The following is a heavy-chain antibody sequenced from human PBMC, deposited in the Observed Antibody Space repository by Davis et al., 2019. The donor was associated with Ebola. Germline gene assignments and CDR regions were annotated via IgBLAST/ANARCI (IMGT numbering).Heavy chain of an antibody. CDR1: GYTFTSYY. CDR2: INPSGGST. V-gene: IGHV1-46*01. D-gene: IGHD4-17*01. Sequence: ASVKVSCKASGYTFTSYYMHWVRQAPGQGLEWMGIINPSGGSTSYAQKFQGRVTMTRDTSTSTVYMELSSLRSEDTAVYYCARDPARNYYGDYEGYFDLWGRGTLVTVSS. CDR3: ARDPARNYYGDYEGYFDL. J-gene: IGHJ2*01.